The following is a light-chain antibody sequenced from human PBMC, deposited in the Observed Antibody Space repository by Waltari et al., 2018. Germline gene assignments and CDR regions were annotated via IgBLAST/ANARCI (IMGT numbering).Light chain of an antibody. CDR3: QQYYGIPYT. J-gene: IGKJ2*01. CDR1: QNILNSSNNKNY. Sequence: DIVMTQSPDSLAVSLGEMATINCRSRQNILNSSNNKNYLSWYQHKPGQPPKLLIYWASTRESGVPDRFSGSGSGTDFTLTISSLQAEDVAVYYCQQYYGIPYTFGQGTKLEIK. V-gene: IGKV4-1*01. CDR2: WAS.